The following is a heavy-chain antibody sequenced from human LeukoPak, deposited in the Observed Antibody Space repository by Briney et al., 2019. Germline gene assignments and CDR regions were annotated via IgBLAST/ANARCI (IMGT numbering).Heavy chain of an antibody. V-gene: IGHV3-30*03. D-gene: IGHD3-22*01. J-gene: IGHJ4*02. CDR2: ISYDGSNK. Sequence: PGGSLRLSCAASGFTFSSYGMHWVRQAPGKGLEWVAVISYDGSNKYYADSVKGRFTIPRDNSKNTLHLQMNSLRAEDTAVYYCADALNYYDSSGYLPGENYWGQGTLVTVSS. CDR1: GFTFSSYG. CDR3: ADALNYYDSSGYLPGENY.